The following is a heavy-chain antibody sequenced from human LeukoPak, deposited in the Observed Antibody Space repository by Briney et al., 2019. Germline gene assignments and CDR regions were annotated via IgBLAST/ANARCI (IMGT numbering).Heavy chain of an antibody. CDR2: IKSKANNYAT. CDR1: GFTFSGSA. Sequence: GGSLRLSCAASGFTFSGSAMHWVRQASGKGLEWVGRIKSKANNYATTYAASVKGRFTISRDDSENTAYLQMNSLKTEDTAVYYCTRDQTPYYWGQGTLVTVSS. J-gene: IGHJ4*02. CDR3: TRDQTPYY. V-gene: IGHV3-73*01.